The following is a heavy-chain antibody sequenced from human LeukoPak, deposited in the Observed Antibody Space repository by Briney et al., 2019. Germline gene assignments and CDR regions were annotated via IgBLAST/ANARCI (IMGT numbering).Heavy chain of an antibody. V-gene: IGHV3-33*01. CDR3: ARVFNAYSSGWHPIDY. Sequence: PGRSLRLSCAASGFTFSSYGMHWVRQAPGKGLEWVAVIWYDGSNKYYADSVKGRFTISRDNSKNTLYLQMNSLRAEDTAVYYCARVFNAYSSGWHPIDYWGQGTLVTVSS. D-gene: IGHD6-19*01. CDR2: IWYDGSNK. J-gene: IGHJ4*02. CDR1: GFTFSSYG.